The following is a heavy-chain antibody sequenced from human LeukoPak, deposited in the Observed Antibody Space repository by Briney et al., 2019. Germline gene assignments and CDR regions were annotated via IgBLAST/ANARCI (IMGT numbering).Heavy chain of an antibody. CDR1: GFTFRSYG. CDR3: AKAWVRYYYYGMDA. V-gene: IGHV3-30*18. D-gene: IGHD3-16*01. CDR2: ISTDGSYT. J-gene: IGHJ6*04. Sequence: GGSLRLSCAASGFTFRSYGMHWIRQAPGKGLEWVAVISTDGSYTHYADSVKGRFTISRDNAKNSLYLQMNSLRAEDTALYYCAKAWVRYYYYGMDAWGEGTTVPVSS.